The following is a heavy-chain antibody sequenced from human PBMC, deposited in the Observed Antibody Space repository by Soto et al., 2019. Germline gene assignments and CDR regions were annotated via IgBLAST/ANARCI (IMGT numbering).Heavy chain of an antibody. V-gene: IGHV1-3*01. Sequence: ASVKVSCKASGYTFTSYAMHWVRQAPGQRLEWMGWINAGNGNTKYSQKFQGRVTITRDTSASTAYMELSSLRSEDTAVYYCARTYDFWTSNAYWGQGTLVPVSS. CDR2: INAGNGNT. CDR1: GYTFTSYA. D-gene: IGHD3-3*01. J-gene: IGHJ4*02. CDR3: ARTYDFWTSNAY.